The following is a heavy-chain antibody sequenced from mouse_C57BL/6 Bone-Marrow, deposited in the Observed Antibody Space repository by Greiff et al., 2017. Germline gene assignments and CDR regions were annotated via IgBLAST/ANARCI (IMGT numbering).Heavy chain of an antibody. CDR2: IDPETGGT. D-gene: IGHD1-1*01. J-gene: IGHJ1*03. CDR1: GYTFTDYE. CDR3: TRSSITTVVATDWYFDV. Sequence: VQLQQSGAELVRPGASVTLSCKASGYTFTDYEMHWVKQTPVHGLEWIGAIDPETGGTAYNQKFKGKAILTADKSSSTAYMELRSLTSEDSAVYYCTRSSITTVVATDWYFDVWGTGTTVTVSS. V-gene: IGHV1-15*01.